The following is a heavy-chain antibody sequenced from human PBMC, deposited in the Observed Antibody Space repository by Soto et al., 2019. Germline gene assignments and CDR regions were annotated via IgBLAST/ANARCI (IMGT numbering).Heavy chain of an antibody. V-gene: IGHV3-30*18. D-gene: IGHD1-26*01. J-gene: IGHJ3*02. CDR1: GFTFSNYG. Sequence: QGQLVESGGGVVQPGGSLRLSCAASGFTFSNYGMHWVRQAPGKGLEWVAVISYDGSNKYYADSVKGRFTISRDNSKNTLYLQMNSLRAEDTAVYYCAKDLGSGSYLFDAFDIWGQGTMVTVSS. CDR2: ISYDGSNK. CDR3: AKDLGSGSYLFDAFDI.